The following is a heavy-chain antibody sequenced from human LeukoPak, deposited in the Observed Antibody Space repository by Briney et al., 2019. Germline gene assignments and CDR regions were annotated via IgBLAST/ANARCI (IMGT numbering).Heavy chain of an antibody. CDR3: AKDRERYSYAPHAFDI. Sequence: GGSLRLSCAASGFTFSSYAMSWVRQAPGKGLEWVSAISGSGGSTYYADSVKVRFTISRDNSKNTLYLQMNSLRAEDTAVYYCAKDRERYSYAPHAFDIWGQGTMVTVSS. CDR1: GFTFSSYA. J-gene: IGHJ3*02. D-gene: IGHD5-18*01. V-gene: IGHV3-23*01. CDR2: ISGSGGST.